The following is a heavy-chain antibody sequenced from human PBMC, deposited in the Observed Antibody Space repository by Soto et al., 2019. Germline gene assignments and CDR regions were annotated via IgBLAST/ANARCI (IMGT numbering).Heavy chain of an antibody. CDR3: ARGGTAPSGSYSY. J-gene: IGHJ4*01. V-gene: IGHV3-49*04. CDR2: IRGKAYGGTT. D-gene: IGHD1-26*01. Sequence: PGGSLRLSCTTSVFTFGDYTMSWVRQAPGKGLEWVGFIRGKAYGGTTQYAASVRGRFAISRDDSKRIAYLQMNSLKTEDTAVYYCARGGTAPSGSYSYWGHGTLVTVSS. CDR1: VFTFGDYT.